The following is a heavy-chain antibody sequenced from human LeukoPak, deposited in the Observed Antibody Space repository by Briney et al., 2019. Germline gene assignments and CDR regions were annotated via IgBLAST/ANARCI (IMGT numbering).Heavy chain of an antibody. CDR3: ARVRGSGDDNWFDP. CDR1: GASISSYY. D-gene: IGHD3-10*01. V-gene: IGHV4-59*01. CDR2: TYYSGST. Sequence: PSETLSLACTVSGASISSYYWSWIRQPPGKGLEWLGYTYYSGSTNYNPSLKSRVTISVDTSKNQVSLKLSSVTAADTAVYYCARVRGSGDDNWFDPWGQGTLVTVSS. J-gene: IGHJ5*02.